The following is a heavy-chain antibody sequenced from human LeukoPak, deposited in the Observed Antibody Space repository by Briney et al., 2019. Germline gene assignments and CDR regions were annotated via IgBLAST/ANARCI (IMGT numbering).Heavy chain of an antibody. CDR3: AKNFYSNYGYYYYYMEV. CDR1: GFTFSSYA. V-gene: IGHV3-23*01. J-gene: IGHJ6*03. D-gene: IGHD4-11*01. CDR2: ISGSGGST. Sequence: GGSLRLSCAASGFTFSSYAMSCVRQAPGKGLEWVSAISGSGGSTYYADSVKGRFTISRDNSKNTLYLQMNSPRAEDTAVYYCAKNFYSNYGYYYYYMEVWGKGTTVTVSS.